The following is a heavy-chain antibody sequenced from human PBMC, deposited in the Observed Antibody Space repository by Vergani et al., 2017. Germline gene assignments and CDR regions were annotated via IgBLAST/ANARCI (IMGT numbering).Heavy chain of an antibody. CDR2: IGKDGINT. CDR1: GFTFSNFG. CDR3: DKYLHASTDGVPDS. J-gene: IGHJ4*02. V-gene: IGHV3-30*02. Sequence: QVQLVESAGGVVQPGGSLRLSCAASGFTFSNFGMHWIRQAPGKGLEWLAYIGKDGINTRYRDAVKGRFTVSRDNSKDILYLQMDSLSIEDTALYYCDKYLHASTDGVPDSWGAGTLVIVSS. D-gene: IGHD2/OR15-2a*01.